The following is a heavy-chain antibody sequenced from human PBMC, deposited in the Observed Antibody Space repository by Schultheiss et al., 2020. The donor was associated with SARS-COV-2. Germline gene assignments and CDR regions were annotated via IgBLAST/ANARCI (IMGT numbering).Heavy chain of an antibody. CDR1: GFTFSSYS. CDR3: AKASSDFWSANFDY. J-gene: IGHJ4*02. Sequence: GGSLRLSCAASGFTFSSYSMNWVRQAPGKGLEWVAVISYDGINKYYADSVKGRFTISRDNSKNTLYLQMNSLRAEDTAVYYCAKASSDFWSANFDYWGQGTLVTVSS. D-gene: IGHD3-3*01. CDR2: ISYDGINK. V-gene: IGHV3-33*05.